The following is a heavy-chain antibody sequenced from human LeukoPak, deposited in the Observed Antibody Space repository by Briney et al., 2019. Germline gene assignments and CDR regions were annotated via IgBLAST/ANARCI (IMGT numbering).Heavy chain of an antibody. J-gene: IGHJ6*02. D-gene: IGHD2-15*01. Sequence: GASVKVSCKASGYTFTSYYMHWVRQAPGQGLEWMGIINPSGGSTSYAQKFQGRVTMTRDTSTSTVYMELSSLRSEDTAVYYCARGAKYCSGGSCYPHYGMDVWGQGTTVTVSS. CDR1: GYTFTSYY. CDR2: INPSGGST. V-gene: IGHV1-46*01. CDR3: ARGAKYCSGGSCYPHYGMDV.